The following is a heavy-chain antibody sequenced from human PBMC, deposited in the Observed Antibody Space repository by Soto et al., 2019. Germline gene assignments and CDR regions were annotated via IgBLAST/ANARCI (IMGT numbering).Heavy chain of an antibody. Sequence: SETLSLTCAVYGGSFSGYYWSWIRQPPGKGLEWIGEINHSGSTNYNPSLKSRVTISVDTSKNQFSLKLSSVTAADTAVYYCARRRGYRYSYGPYYYYYGMDAWGQGTMVTVSS. J-gene: IGHJ6*02. V-gene: IGHV4-34*01. CDR2: INHSGST. CDR1: GGSFSGYY. D-gene: IGHD5-18*01. CDR3: ARRRGYRYSYGPYYYYYGMDA.